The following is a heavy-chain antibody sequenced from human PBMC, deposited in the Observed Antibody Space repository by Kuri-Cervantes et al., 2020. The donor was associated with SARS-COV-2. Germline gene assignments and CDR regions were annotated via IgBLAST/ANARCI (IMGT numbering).Heavy chain of an antibody. V-gene: IGHV1-2*04. CDR1: GYTFTGYY. CDR2: INPNSGST. CDR3: ARSGAQRYFNSARTGAWFES. Sequence: ASVKVSCKASGYTFTGYYMHWVRQAPGQGLEWMGWINPNSGSTNYAQKFQGWVTMTRDTSISTVYMELSRLRSDDTAVYYCARSGAQRYFNSARTGAWFESWGQGTLVTVSS. D-gene: IGHD3-9*01. J-gene: IGHJ5*01.